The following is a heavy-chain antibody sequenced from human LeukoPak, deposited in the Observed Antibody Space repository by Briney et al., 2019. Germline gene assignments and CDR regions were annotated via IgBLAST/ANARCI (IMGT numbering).Heavy chain of an antibody. J-gene: IGHJ1*01. Sequence: SLKVSCKGSGYTFSDYGISWVRQAPGQGFEWVGGTIPILGTPQNAKKFQDRVTITTDHSTQTSYMELRGLTPDDTAVYFCARAGAQLVAGNFHYWGQGTLVRVSA. CDR3: ARAGAQLVAGNFHY. V-gene: IGHV1-69*05. CDR1: GYTFSDYG. D-gene: IGHD6-13*01. CDR2: TIPILGTP.